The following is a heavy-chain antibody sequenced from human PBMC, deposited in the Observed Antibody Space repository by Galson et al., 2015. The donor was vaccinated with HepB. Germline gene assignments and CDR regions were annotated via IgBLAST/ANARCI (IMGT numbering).Heavy chain of an antibody. CDR3: ARGGSGSYFDY. CDR2: ISYDGSNK. V-gene: IGHV3-30*04. Sequence: SLRLSCAASGFTFSSYAMHWVRQAPGKGLEWVAVISYDGSNKYYADSVKGRFTISRDNSKNTLYLQTNSLRAEDTAVYYCARGGSGSYFDYWGQGTLVTVSS. J-gene: IGHJ4*02. D-gene: IGHD1-26*01. CDR1: GFTFSSYA.